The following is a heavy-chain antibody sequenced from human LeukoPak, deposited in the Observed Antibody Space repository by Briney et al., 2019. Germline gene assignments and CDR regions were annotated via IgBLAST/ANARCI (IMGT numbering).Heavy chain of an antibody. D-gene: IGHD3-10*01. Sequence: SETPSLTCTVSGGSISSSSYYWGWIRQPPGKGLEWIGSIYYSGSTYYNPSLKSRVTISVDTSKNQFSLKLSSVTAADTAVYYCARGGLTMVRGVIITRVTLSWFDPWGQGTLVTVSS. CDR1: GGSISSSSYY. CDR3: ARGGLTMVRGVIITRVTLSWFDP. V-gene: IGHV4-39*01. J-gene: IGHJ5*02. CDR2: IYYSGST.